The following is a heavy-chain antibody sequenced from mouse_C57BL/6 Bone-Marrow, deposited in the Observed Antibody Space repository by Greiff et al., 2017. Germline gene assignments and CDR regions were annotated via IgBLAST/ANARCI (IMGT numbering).Heavy chain of an antibody. J-gene: IGHJ3*01. CDR3: ARHADGNEYGFAY. Sequence: EVHLVESGGDLVQPGGSLKLSCAASGFTFSDYYMYWVRQTPEKRLEWVAYISNGGGSTYYPDTVKGRFTISRDNAKNTLYLQMSRLKSEDTAMYYCARHADGNEYGFAYWGQGTLVTVSA. CDR1: GFTFSDYY. V-gene: IGHV5-12*01. CDR2: ISNGGGST. D-gene: IGHD5-1*01.